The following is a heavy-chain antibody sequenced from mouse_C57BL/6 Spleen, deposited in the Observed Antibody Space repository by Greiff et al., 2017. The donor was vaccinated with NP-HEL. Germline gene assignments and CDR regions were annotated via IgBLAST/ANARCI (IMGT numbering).Heavy chain of an antibody. CDR1: GFTFSDYY. J-gene: IGHJ4*01. Sequence: EVQLVESEGGLVQPGSSMKLSCTASGFTFSDYYMAWVRQVPEKGLEWVANINYDGSSTYYLDSLKSRFIISRDNAKNILYLQMSSLKSEDTATYYCARGYYRTFYYAMDYWGQGTSVTVSS. D-gene: IGHD2-12*01. CDR2: INYDGSST. V-gene: IGHV5-16*01. CDR3: ARGYYRTFYYAMDY.